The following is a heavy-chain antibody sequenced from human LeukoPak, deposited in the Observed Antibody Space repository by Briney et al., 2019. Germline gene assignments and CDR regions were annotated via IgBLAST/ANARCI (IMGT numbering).Heavy chain of an antibody. V-gene: IGHV1-69*04. D-gene: IGHD2-15*01. J-gene: IGHJ4*02. CDR1: GGTFSSYA. Sequence: SVKVSCKASGGTFSSYAISWVRQAPGQGLEWMGRIIPILGIANYAQKFQGRVTITADKSTSTAYMELSSLKASDTAMYYCARHREGYCTGGNCYSGGDYWGQGTLVTVSS. CDR2: IIPILGIA. CDR3: ARHREGYCTGGNCYSGGDY.